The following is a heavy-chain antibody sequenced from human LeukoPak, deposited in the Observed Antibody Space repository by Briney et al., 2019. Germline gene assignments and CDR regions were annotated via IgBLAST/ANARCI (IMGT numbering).Heavy chain of an antibody. CDR3: ARSDYYGMDV. Sequence: GGSLRLSCAASGFTFSSYTMNWVRQAPGKGLEWVSSITSSSSYIYYADSVKGRFTISRDDAKNSLYLQMDSLRAEDTAVYYCARSDYYGMDVWGQGTTVTVSS. J-gene: IGHJ6*02. CDR1: GFTFSSYT. CDR2: ITSSSSYI. V-gene: IGHV3-21*01.